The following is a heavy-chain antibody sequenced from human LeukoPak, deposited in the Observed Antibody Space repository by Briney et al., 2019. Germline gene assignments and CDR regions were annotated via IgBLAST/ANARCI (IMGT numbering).Heavy chain of an antibody. J-gene: IGHJ6*03. D-gene: IGHD2-15*01. CDR1: GVAISSYH. CDR2: TYTSGSP. CDR3: ARVALYCSDDNCYSLYYYYYMDV. V-gene: IGHV4-4*07. Sequence: SETLSLNCTASGVAISSYHWNWIRKPPGKGLQWIGRTYTSGSPYYNPSSKSRVTMSVDTFKNQFSLNLTSVTAADTVVYYCARVALYCSDDNCYSLYYYYYMDVWGKGTTVTVSS.